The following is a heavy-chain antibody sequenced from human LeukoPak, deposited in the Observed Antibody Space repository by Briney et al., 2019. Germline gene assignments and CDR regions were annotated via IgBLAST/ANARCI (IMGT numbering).Heavy chain of an antibody. V-gene: IGHV3-33*08. D-gene: IGHD4-23*01. CDR1: GFTFSSYG. CDR2: IWYDGSNK. CDR3: ARDYGGNSFDY. J-gene: IGHJ4*02. Sequence: PGGSLRLSCAASGFTFSSYGMHWVRQAPGKGLEWVAVIWYDGSNKYYADSVKGRFTISRDNSKNTLYLQMNSLRAEDTAVYYCARDYGGNSFDYWGQGTLVTVSS.